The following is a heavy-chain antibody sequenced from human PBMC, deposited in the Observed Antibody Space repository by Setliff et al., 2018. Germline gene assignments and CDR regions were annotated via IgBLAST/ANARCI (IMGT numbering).Heavy chain of an antibody. V-gene: IGHV1-18*01. Sequence: ASVKVSCKASGYTFNDYIINWVRQAPGQGLEWVGWISPHTGKTYFAQKLQGRVTMTTDTSTETAYMELRSLKSDDTAIYFCARLVRYCTKIACQRTPGAEYWGQGTLVTVSS. CDR2: ISPHTGKT. D-gene: IGHD2-8*01. J-gene: IGHJ4*02. CDR3: ARLVRYCTKIACQRTPGAEY. CDR1: GYTFNDYI.